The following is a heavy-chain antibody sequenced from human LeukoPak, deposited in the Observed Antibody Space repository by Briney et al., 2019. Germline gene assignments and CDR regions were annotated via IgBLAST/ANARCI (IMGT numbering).Heavy chain of an antibody. D-gene: IGHD5-18*01. V-gene: IGHV4-39*07. J-gene: IGHJ4*02. CDR2: IYYSGST. Sequence: SETLSLTCTVSGGSISRGSYYWGWIRQPPGKGLEWIGNIYYSGSTYYNPSLNSRVTISVDTSKNQFSLQLNSVTPEDTAVYYCARAERGYSYGYFSYFDYWGQGTLVTVSS. CDR1: GGSISRGSYY. CDR3: ARAERGYSYGYFSYFDY.